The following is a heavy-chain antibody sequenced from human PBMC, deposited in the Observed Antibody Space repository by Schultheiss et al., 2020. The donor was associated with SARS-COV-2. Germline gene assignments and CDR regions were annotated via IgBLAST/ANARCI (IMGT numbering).Heavy chain of an antibody. CDR3: ARQISGYSYGFDY. J-gene: IGHJ4*02. CDR2: IYHSGST. D-gene: IGHD5-18*01. V-gene: IGHV4-39*01. Sequence: SETLSLTCTVSGGSISSGDYYWGWIRQPPGKGLEWIGSIYHSGSTYYNPSLKSRVTISVDTSKNQFSLKLSSVTAADTAVYYCARQISGYSYGFDYWGQGTLVTVSS. CDR1: GGSISSGDYY.